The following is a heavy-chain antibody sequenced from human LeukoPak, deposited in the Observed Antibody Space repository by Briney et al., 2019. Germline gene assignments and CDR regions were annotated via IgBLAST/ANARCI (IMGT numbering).Heavy chain of an antibody. D-gene: IGHD3-22*01. Sequence: RASVKVSCKASGGTFSSYAISWVRQAPGQGLEWMGGIIPIFGTANYAQKFQGRVTITTDESTSTAYMELSSLRSEDTAVYYCASSLYYYDSSGYYGVDYWGQGTLVTVSS. CDR2: IIPIFGTA. V-gene: IGHV1-69*05. J-gene: IGHJ4*02. CDR3: ASSLYYYDSSGYYGVDY. CDR1: GGTFSSYA.